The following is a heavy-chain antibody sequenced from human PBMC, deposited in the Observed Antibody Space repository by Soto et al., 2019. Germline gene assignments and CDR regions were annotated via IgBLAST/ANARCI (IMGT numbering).Heavy chain of an antibody. CDR2: IYYSGST. CDR1: GGSISSADYY. CDR3: ARAIVVTIGGMDV. J-gene: IGHJ6*02. D-gene: IGHD5-12*01. Sequence: SETLSLTCTVSGGSISSADYYWSWVRQPPGKGLEWIGYIYYSGSTFFNPSLKSRVTISKDTSRNQFSLRLDSVTAADTAVYYCARAIVVTIGGMDVWGQGTTVTVSS. V-gene: IGHV4-30-4*01.